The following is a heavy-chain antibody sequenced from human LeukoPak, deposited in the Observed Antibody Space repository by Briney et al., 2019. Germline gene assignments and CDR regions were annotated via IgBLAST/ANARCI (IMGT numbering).Heavy chain of an antibody. V-gene: IGHV1-2*02. CDR3: ARDHFRLLWFGEPGAFDI. CDR1: GYTFTGYY. J-gene: IGHJ3*02. D-gene: IGHD3-10*01. Sequence: ASVKVSCKASGYTFTGYYMHWVRQAPGQGLEWMGWINPNSGGTNYAQKFQGRVTMTRDTSISTAYMELSRLRSDDTAVYYCARDHFRLLWFGEPGAFDIWGQGTMVTASS. CDR2: INPNSGGT.